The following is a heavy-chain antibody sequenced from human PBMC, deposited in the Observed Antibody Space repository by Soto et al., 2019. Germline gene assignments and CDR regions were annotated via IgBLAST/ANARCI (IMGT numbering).Heavy chain of an antibody. Sequence: EVQLLESGGGLVQPGGSLRLSCAASGFTFSSYAMSWVRQASGKGLEWVSSITDSGETTYHADSVKGRFTISRDNSKNTLYLQMNSLRAEDTAIYYCAKDISRITMVRGVEVPWGQGTLVTVSS. CDR3: AKDISRITMVRGVEVP. V-gene: IGHV3-23*01. J-gene: IGHJ5*02. CDR2: ITDSGETT. CDR1: GFTFSSYA. D-gene: IGHD3-10*01.